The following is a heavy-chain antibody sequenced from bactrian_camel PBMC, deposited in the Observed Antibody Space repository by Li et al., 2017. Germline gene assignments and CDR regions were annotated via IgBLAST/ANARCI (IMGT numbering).Heavy chain of an antibody. Sequence: HVQLVESGGGSVQAGGSLKLSCAASGYISTRCEMGWYRQAPGKERELVSIINTRGGTTTYADSVKGRLTISRDNAKATLLLLMNSLKPEDTAMYYCTALRLDGPGTYWDRQRDPENVYSGQGTQVTVS. CDR3: TALRLDGPGTYWDRQRDPENVY. J-gene: IGHJ4*01. CDR1: GYISTRCE. D-gene: IGHD1*01. V-gene: IGHV3S54*01. CDR2: INTRGGTT.